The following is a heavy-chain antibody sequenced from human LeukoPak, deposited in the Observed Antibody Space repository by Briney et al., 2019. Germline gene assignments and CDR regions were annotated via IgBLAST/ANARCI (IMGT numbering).Heavy chain of an antibody. V-gene: IGHV3-30*04. CDR3: ARVMVRGVHFYYYGMDV. J-gene: IGHJ6*04. CDR2: ISYDGSNK. D-gene: IGHD3-10*01. Sequence: GGSLRLSCAASGFTFSSYAMHWVRQAPGKGLEWVAVISYDGSNKCYADSVKGRFTISRDNSKNTLYLQMNSLRAEDTAVYYCARVMVRGVHFYYYGMDVWGKGTTVTVSS. CDR1: GFTFSSYA.